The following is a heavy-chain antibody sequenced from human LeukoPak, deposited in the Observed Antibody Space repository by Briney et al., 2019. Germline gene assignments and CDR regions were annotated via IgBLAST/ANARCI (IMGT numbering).Heavy chain of an antibody. CDR1: VYTFTSYY. V-gene: IGHV1-46*01. D-gene: IGHD3-3*01. CDR2: INPTGGST. CDR3: ARGAGAGRSAWFDP. Sequence: ASVTVSFKASVYTFTSYYMHWVRQAPAQGLEWMGIINPTGGSTTYAQRFQGRVTMTRDTSTRTVYMELSSLRSEDTAVYNCARGAGAGRSAWFDPWGQGTLVTVSS. J-gene: IGHJ5*02.